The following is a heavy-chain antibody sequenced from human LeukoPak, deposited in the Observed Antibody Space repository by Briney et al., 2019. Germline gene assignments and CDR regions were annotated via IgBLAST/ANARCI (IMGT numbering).Heavy chain of an antibody. CDR1: GFTFSSYA. CDR2: ISGSGGST. Sequence: GGPLRLSCAASGFTFSSYAMSWVRQAPGKGLEWVSAISGSGGSTYYADSVKGRFTISRDNSKNTLYLQMNSLRAEDTAVYYCAKGRWGYYGSGQWYYFDYWGQGTLVTVSS. D-gene: IGHD3-10*01. CDR3: AKGRWGYYGSGQWYYFDY. V-gene: IGHV3-23*01. J-gene: IGHJ4*02.